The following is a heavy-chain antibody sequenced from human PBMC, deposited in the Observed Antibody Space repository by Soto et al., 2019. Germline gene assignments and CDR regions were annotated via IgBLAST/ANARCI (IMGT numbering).Heavy chain of an antibody. CDR3: AKADIPPATYLALDI. CDR2: ISSSGGAT. D-gene: IGHD2-2*01. J-gene: IGHJ3*02. V-gene: IGHV3-23*01. CDR1: GFTFSSYA. Sequence: GGSLRLSCAASGFTFSSYAVSWVRQAQGKGLEWVSTISSSGGATYYADSVKGRFTISRDNFKNTLYLQMNSLRAEDTAVYYCAKADIPPATYLALDIWVQGKMVPVSS.